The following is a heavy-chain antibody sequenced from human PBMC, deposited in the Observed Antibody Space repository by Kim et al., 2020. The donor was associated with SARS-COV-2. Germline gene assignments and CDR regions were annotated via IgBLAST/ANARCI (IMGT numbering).Heavy chain of an antibody. V-gene: IGHV4-39*02. Sequence: SETLSLTCTVSGGSISSSSYYWGWIRQPPGKGLEWIGSIYYSGSTYYNPSLKSRVTISVDTSKNQFSLKLSSVTAADTAVYYCARDVTMIVGWGQGTLVTVSS. CDR2: IYYSGST. CDR1: GGSISSSSYY. CDR3: ARDVTMIVG. J-gene: IGHJ4*02. D-gene: IGHD3-22*01.